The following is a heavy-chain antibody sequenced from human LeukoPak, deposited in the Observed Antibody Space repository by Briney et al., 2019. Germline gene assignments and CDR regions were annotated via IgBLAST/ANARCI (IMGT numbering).Heavy chain of an antibody. D-gene: IGHD3-22*01. V-gene: IGHV1-8*01. J-gene: IGHJ4*02. CDR1: GNTFTSYD. CDR3: ARGQHHYDGSGSSYSFDD. CDR2: MNPNSGNA. Sequence: GASVKVSCKASGNTFTSYDINWVRQATGQGLEWMGWMNPNSGNAGYAQKFQGRLTMTMKTSISTAYMELSSLRSEDTAVYYCARGQHHYDGSGSSYSFDDWGQGTLVTVSS.